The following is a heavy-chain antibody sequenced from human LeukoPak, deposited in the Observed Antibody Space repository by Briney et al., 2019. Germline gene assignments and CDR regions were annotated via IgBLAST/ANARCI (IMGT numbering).Heavy chain of an antibody. CDR2: ISYDGSNK. V-gene: IGHV3-30-3*01. Sequence: QPGGSLRLSCAASGFTFSSYAMHWVRQAPGKGLEWVAVISYDGSNKYYADSVKGRFTISRDNSKNTLYLQMNSLRAEDTAVYYCARDGWSSGWYGGPLDYWGQGTLVTVSS. CDR3: ARDGWSSGWYGGPLDY. J-gene: IGHJ4*02. D-gene: IGHD6-19*01. CDR1: GFTFSSYA.